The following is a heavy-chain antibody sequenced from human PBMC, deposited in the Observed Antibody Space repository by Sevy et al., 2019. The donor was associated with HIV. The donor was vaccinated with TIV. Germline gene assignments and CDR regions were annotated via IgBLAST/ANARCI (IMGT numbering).Heavy chain of an antibody. CDR1: GFTFSSYG. V-gene: IGHV3-33*01. D-gene: IGHD1-26*01. CDR2: IWYDGSNK. J-gene: IGHJ4*02. CDR3: ARDPGGSYPDEYYFDY. Sequence: GGSLRLSCAASGFTFSSYGIHWVRQAPGKGLEWVAVIWYDGSNKYYADSVKGRFTISRDNSKNTLYLQMNSLRAEDTAVYYCARDPGGSYPDEYYFDYWGQGTLVTVSS.